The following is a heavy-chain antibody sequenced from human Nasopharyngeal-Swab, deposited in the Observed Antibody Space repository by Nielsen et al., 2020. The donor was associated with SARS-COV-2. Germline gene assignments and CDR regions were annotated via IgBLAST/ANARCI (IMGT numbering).Heavy chain of an antibody. D-gene: IGHD2-15*01. Sequence: SVKVSCKASGGTFSSDAISWVRQAPGQGLEWMGRIIPILGIANYAQKFQGRVTITADKSTSTAYMELSSLRSEDTAVYYCARVKPTDCSGGSCYSLPLGYWGQGTLVTVSS. CDR2: IIPILGIA. V-gene: IGHV1-69*04. CDR3: ARVKPTDCSGGSCYSLPLGY. J-gene: IGHJ4*02. CDR1: GGTFSSDA.